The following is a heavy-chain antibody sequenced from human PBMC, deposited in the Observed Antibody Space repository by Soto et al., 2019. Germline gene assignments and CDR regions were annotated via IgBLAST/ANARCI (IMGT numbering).Heavy chain of an antibody. D-gene: IGHD3-10*01. CDR1: GFTFSSYG. CDR2: IWCDGSNK. CDR3: ARDPTYYYGSGSEPYYYYGMDV. Sequence: QVQLVESGGGVVQPGRSLRLSCAASGFTFSSYGMHWVRQAPGKGLEWVAVIWCDGSNKYYADSVKGRFTISRDNSKNTLYLQMNSLRAEDTAVYYCARDPTYYYGSGSEPYYYYGMDVWGQGTTVTVSS. J-gene: IGHJ6*02. V-gene: IGHV3-33*01.